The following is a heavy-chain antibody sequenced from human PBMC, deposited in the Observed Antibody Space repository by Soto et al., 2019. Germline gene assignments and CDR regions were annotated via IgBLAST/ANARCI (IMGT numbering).Heavy chain of an antibody. CDR2: ILPIFGTT. J-gene: IGHJ6*02. Sequence: QVQLVQSGAEVKKPGSSVKVSCKASGLIFSSYAISWVRQAPGQGLEWVGGILPIFGTTKYAQRIKGRATITAATSTTTTYLDLGSRRSEETAGYFCVRGANCEISTGKGYYFPGMDVWGQGTTVTVSS. CDR1: GLIFSSYA. V-gene: IGHV1-69*06. CDR3: VRGANCEISTGKGYYFPGMDV. D-gene: IGHD3-9*01.